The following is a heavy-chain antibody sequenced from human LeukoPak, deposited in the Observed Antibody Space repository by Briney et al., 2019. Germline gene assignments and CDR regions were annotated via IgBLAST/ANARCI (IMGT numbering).Heavy chain of an antibody. CDR1: GASISSYY. CDR3: ARGLGSNLFDY. V-gene: IGHV4-59*01. D-gene: IGHD1-26*01. Sequence: SETLSLTCSVSGASISSYYWSWIRQPPGKGLEWIGYIHYSGSTNYNPSLKSRVIMSVDTSKNQFSLKLSSVIAADTAIYYCARGLGSNLFDYWGQGTLVTVSS. CDR2: IHYSGST. J-gene: IGHJ4*02.